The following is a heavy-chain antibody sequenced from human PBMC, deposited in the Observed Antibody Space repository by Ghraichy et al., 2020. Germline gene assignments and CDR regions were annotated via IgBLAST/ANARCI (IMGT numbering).Heavy chain of an antibody. V-gene: IGHV1-46*03. CDR3: AVLVVVVAATPLGAFDI. Sequence: ASVKVSCKVGRATFSTSDTLWELVAPLLVVEWKGIINPSGGSTSYAQKFQGRVTITRDTSTSTVYMELSSLRSEDTSVYYCAVLVVVVAATPLGAFDIWCQGIMFTVSA. J-gene: IGHJ3*02. CDR2: INPSGGST. D-gene: IGHD2-15*01. CDR1: RATFSTSD.